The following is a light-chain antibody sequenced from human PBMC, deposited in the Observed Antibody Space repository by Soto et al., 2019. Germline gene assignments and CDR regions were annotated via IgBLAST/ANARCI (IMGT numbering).Light chain of an antibody. V-gene: IGLV2-14*01. Sequence: QSALTQPASVSGSPGQSITITCSGTSSDVGAYKFVSRYQQRPGKAPQLIIYGVNNRPSGVSARFSGSKSGNTASLTISGLQTEDEAEYHCSSYRSSSTIVFGTGTKLTVL. CDR1: SSDVGAYKF. CDR2: GVN. J-gene: IGLJ1*01. CDR3: SSYRSSSTIV.